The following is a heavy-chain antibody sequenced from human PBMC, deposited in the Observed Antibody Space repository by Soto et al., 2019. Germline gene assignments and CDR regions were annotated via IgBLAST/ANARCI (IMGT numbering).Heavy chain of an antibody. Sequence: SQTLSLTCAISGDSVSSNSAAWNWIRQSPSRGLEWLGRTYYRSKWYNDYAVSVKSRITINPDTSKNQFSLQLNSVTPEDTAVYYCVKGEYYYDGSAYYPFDYWGQGRMVTVSS. V-gene: IGHV6-1*01. D-gene: IGHD3-22*01. CDR2: TYYRSKWYN. CDR1: GDSVSSNSAA. J-gene: IGHJ4*02. CDR3: VKGEYYYDGSAYYPFDY.